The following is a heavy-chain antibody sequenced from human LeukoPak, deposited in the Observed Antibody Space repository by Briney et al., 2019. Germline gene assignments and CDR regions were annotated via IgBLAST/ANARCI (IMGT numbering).Heavy chain of an antibody. D-gene: IGHD6-19*01. Sequence: PGGSLRLSCAASGFTFSSYWMSWVRQAPGKGLGWVANIKQDGSEKYYVDSVKGRFTISRDNAKNSLYLQVNSLRAEDTAVYYCAIAVAGTPFDYWGQGTLVTVSS. J-gene: IGHJ4*02. CDR2: IKQDGSEK. CDR1: GFTFSSYW. CDR3: AIAVAGTPFDY. V-gene: IGHV3-7*01.